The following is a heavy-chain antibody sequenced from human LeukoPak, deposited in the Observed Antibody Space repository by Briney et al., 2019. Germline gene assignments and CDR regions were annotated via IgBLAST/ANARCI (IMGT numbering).Heavy chain of an antibody. CDR1: GFTFSSYG. Sequence: GGSLRLSCAASGFTFSSYGMHWVRQAPGKGLEWVAFTRYDGSNKYYADSVKGRFTISRDNSKNTLYLQMNSLRAEDTAVYYCARMPRYCSSTSCYQNWFDPWGRGTLVTVSS. D-gene: IGHD2-2*01. CDR3: ARMPRYCSSTSCYQNWFDP. V-gene: IGHV3-30*02. J-gene: IGHJ5*02. CDR2: TRYDGSNK.